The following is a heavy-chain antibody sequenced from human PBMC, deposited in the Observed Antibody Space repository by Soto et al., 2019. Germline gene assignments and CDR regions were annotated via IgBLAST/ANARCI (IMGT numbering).Heavy chain of an antibody. CDR1: GGTFSSYA. J-gene: IGHJ6*02. Sequence: QVQLVQSGAEVKKPGSSVKVSCKASGGTFSSYAISWVRQAPGQGLEWMGGIIPIFGTANYAQKFQGRVTITADKSTSTAYMELSSLRSEDTAVYYCASPYDCWSGLSYYYYGMDVWGQGTTVTVSS. CDR3: ASPYDCWSGLSYYYYGMDV. D-gene: IGHD3-3*01. CDR2: IIPIFGTA. V-gene: IGHV1-69*06.